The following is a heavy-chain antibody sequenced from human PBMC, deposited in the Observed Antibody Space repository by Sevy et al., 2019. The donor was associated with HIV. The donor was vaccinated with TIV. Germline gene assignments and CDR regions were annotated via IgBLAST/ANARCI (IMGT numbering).Heavy chain of an antibody. D-gene: IGHD3-9*01. Sequence: GGSLRLSCAASGFTFISYAMSWVRQAPGKGLEWVSAISGSGGSTYYADSVKGRFTISRDNSKNTLYLQMNSLRAEDTAVYYCAKEYYDILTGSPGRVDYWGQGTLVTVSS. J-gene: IGHJ4*02. V-gene: IGHV3-23*01. CDR3: AKEYYDILTGSPGRVDY. CDR1: GFTFISYA. CDR2: ISGSGGST.